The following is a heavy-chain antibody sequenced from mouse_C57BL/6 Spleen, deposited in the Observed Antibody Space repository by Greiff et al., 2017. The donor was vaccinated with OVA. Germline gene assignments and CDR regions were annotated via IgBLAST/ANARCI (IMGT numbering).Heavy chain of an antibody. D-gene: IGHD1-1*01. CDR3: ARGGLVAKGGFDY. Sequence: QVQLQQPGAELVRPGTSVKLSCKASGYTFTSYWMHWVKQRPGQGLEWIGVIDPSDSYTNYNQKFKGKATLTVDTSSSTAYMQLSSLTSEDSAVYCCARGGLVAKGGFDYWGQGTTLTVSS. V-gene: IGHV1-59*01. CDR2: IDPSDSYT. CDR1: GYTFTSYW. J-gene: IGHJ2*01.